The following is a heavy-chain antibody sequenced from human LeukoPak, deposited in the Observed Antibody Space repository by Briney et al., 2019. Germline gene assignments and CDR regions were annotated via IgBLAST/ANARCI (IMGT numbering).Heavy chain of an antibody. V-gene: IGHV3-23*01. Sequence: GGSLRLSCAASGFTFSSYAMSWVRQAPGKGLEWVSAISGSGGSTYYADSVKGRFTISRDNSKNTLYLQMNSLRAEDTAVYYCAKGGYDSSGYYPWGYWGQGTLVTASS. D-gene: IGHD3-22*01. CDR3: AKGGYDSSGYYPWGY. CDR1: GFTFSSYA. J-gene: IGHJ4*02. CDR2: ISGSGGST.